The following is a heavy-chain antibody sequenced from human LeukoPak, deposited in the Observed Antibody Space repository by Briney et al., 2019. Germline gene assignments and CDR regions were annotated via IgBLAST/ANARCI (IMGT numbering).Heavy chain of an antibody. Sequence: ASVKVSCKTSGYTFTGYYMHWVRQAPGQGLEWMGWIDPNSGGTNYAQKFQGRVTMTRGTSISTAYMELSRLRSDDTAVYYCARAQYSSGWYWGNWGQGTLVTVSS. CDR3: ARAQYSSGWYWGN. CDR2: IDPNSGGT. V-gene: IGHV1-2*02. J-gene: IGHJ4*02. CDR1: GYTFTGYY. D-gene: IGHD6-19*01.